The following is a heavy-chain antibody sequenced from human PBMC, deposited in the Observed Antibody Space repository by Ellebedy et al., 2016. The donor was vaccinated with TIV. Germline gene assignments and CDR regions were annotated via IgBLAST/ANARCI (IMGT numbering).Heavy chain of an antibody. J-gene: IGHJ6*02. V-gene: IGHV3-48*03. CDR3: SRADIDWSIPDV. CDR1: GFTFSSYE. CDR2: ISSGGNTI. D-gene: IGHD3-9*01. Sequence: PGGSLRLSCAGSGFTFSSYEMNWVRQAPGKGLEWVSYISSGGNTIYYADSVKGRFTISRDNAKDSVFLQMNSLRAEDTAVYYCSRADIDWSIPDVWGQGTTVTVSS.